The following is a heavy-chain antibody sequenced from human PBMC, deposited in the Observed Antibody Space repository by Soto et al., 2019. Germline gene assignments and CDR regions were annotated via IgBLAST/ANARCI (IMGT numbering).Heavy chain of an antibody. D-gene: IGHD4-17*01. CDR3: AKVPYGDYGGDHFDY. CDR2: ISWNSGSI. V-gene: IGHV3-9*01. CDR1: GFTFDDYG. Sequence: VHLVESGGDLVQPGRSLRLSCAAFGFTFDDYGMHWVRKVPGKGLEWVSGISWNSGSIGYADSVKGRFTISRDNAKNSLYLEMNSLRAEDTALYYCAKVPYGDYGGDHFDYWVQGTLVTVSS. J-gene: IGHJ4*02.